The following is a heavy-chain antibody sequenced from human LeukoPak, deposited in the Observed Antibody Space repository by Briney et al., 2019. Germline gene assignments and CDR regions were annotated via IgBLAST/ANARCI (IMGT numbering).Heavy chain of an antibody. CDR2: ITNSGNSK. D-gene: IGHD4-11*01. J-gene: IGHJ4*02. V-gene: IGHV3-48*01. CDR3: ARGSRDDYSNPPFDH. Sequence: GGSLGLSCAASEFTFSSYSMNWVRQAPGKGLEWVSYITNSGNSKSYADSVKGRFTISRDNTKNSLYLQMNSLRAEDTAVYYCARGSRDDYSNPPFDHWGQGTLVTVSS. CDR1: EFTFSSYS.